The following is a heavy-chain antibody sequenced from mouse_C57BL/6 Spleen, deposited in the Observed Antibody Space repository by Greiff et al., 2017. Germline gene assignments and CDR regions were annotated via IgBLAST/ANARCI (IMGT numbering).Heavy chain of an antibody. J-gene: IGHJ3*01. V-gene: IGHV1-26*01. Sequence: EVQLQQSGPELVKPGASVKISCKASGYTFTAYYMNWVKQSHGKSLEWIGDINPNNGGTSYNQKFKGKATLTVDKSSSTAYMELRSLTSEDSAVYYCARGDFFAYWGQGALVTVSA. CDR2: INPNNGGT. CDR1: GYTFTAYY. CDR3: ARGDFFAY.